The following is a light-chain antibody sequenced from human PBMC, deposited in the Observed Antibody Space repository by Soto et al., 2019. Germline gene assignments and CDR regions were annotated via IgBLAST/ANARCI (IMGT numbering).Light chain of an antibody. CDR2: EVS. CDR3: NSYAGDIIRFV. V-gene: IGLV2-14*01. J-gene: IGLJ1*01. Sequence: QSVLAQPASVSGSPGQSVTISCTGTSSDVGAYKYVSWYQQHPGKAPKLMIYEVSNRPSGVSNRSSGSKYDNAAALTMSGLQADEEADYYCNSYAGDIIRFVFGTGTKVTVL. CDR1: SSDVGAYKY.